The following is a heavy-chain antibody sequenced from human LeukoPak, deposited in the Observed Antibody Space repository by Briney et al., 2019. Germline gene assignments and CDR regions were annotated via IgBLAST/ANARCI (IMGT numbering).Heavy chain of an antibody. CDR3: ARDFGQHLNWFDP. Sequence: GGSLRLSCTASGFTFSSHWMHWVRQTPGKGLAWVSRINSDGRSTSYADSVKGRFTISRDNAKNTLYLQMSSLRAEDTAVYYCARDFGQHLNWFDPWGQGTLVTVSS. CDR1: GFTFSSHW. CDR2: INSDGRST. J-gene: IGHJ5*02. D-gene: IGHD3-10*01. V-gene: IGHV3-74*01.